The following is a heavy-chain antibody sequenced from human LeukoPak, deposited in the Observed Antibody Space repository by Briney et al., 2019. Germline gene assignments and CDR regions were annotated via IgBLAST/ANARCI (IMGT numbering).Heavy chain of an antibody. CDR2: IYYSGST. D-gene: IGHD7-27*01. CDR1: GDSISRSTYY. J-gene: IGHJ4*02. Sequence: SETLSLTCTVSGDSISRSTYYWAWIRQPPGKGLEWIGSIYYSGSTYYNPSLKSRVTISVDTSKNQFSLKLSSVTAADTAVYYCARLRPLGMGDYFDYWGQGTLVTVSS. V-gene: IGHV4-39*01. CDR3: ARLRPLGMGDYFDY.